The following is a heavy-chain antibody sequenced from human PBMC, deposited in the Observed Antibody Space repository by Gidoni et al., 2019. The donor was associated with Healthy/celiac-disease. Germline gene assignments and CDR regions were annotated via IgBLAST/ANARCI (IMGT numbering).Heavy chain of an antibody. D-gene: IGHD3-10*01. CDR2: IYTSGST. CDR3: ARDQAHYYGSGSYSDYYYYGMDV. CDR1: GGSLSRYY. Sequence: VQLQESGPGLVKPSETLSLTCTVSGGSLSRYYWSWIRQPAGKGLEWIGRIYTSGSTNYNPSLKSRVTMSVDTSKNQFSLKLSSVTAADTAVYYCARDQAHYYGSGSYSDYYYYGMDVWGQGTTVTVSS. V-gene: IGHV4-4*07. J-gene: IGHJ6*02.